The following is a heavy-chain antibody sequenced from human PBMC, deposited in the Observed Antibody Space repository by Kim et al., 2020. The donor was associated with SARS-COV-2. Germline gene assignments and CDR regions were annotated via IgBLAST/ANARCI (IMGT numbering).Heavy chain of an antibody. CDR1: GYTFTSYD. J-gene: IGHJ6*02. CDR3: ASHLVVVPAAHYYYYYGMDV. Sequence: ASVKVSCKASGYTFTSYDINWVRQATGQGLEWMGWMNPNSGNTGYAQKFQGRVTMTRNTSISTAYMELSSLRSEDTAVYYCASHLVVVPAAHYYYYYGMDVWGQGTTVTVSS. V-gene: IGHV1-8*01. D-gene: IGHD2-2*01. CDR2: MNPNSGNT.